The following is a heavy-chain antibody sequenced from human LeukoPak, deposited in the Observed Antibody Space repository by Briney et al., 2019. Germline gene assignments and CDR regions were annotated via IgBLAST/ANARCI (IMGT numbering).Heavy chain of an antibody. D-gene: IGHD5-24*01. CDR3: ARHVGGYNFYFDY. Sequence: SETLSLTCTVSGGSISSSSYYWGWIRQPPGKGLEWIGSIYYSGSTYYNPSLKSRVTISVDTSKNQFSLKLSSVTAADTAVYYCARHVGGYNFYFDYWGQGTLVTVSS. CDR1: GGSISSSSYY. CDR2: IYYSGST. J-gene: IGHJ4*02. V-gene: IGHV4-39*01.